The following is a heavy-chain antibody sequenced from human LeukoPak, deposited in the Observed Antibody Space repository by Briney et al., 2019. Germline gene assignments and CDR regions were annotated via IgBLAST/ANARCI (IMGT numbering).Heavy chain of an antibody. Sequence: GGSLRLSCAASGFTFSSYSMNWVRQAPGKGLEWVSSISSSSSYIYYADSVKGRFTISRDNSKNTLYLQMNSLRAEDTAVYYCAKEDYYYYYGMDVWGQGTTVTVSS. CDR3: AKEDYYYYYGMDV. CDR1: GFTFSSYS. J-gene: IGHJ6*02. V-gene: IGHV3-21*04. CDR2: ISSSSSYI.